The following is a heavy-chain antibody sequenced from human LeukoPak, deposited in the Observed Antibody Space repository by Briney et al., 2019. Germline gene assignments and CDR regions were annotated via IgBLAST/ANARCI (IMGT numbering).Heavy chain of an antibody. CDR3: ARVVYNWNNKRTYYYYYGMDV. V-gene: IGHV1-46*01. CDR1: GYTFTSYY. D-gene: IGHD1/OR15-1a*01. Sequence: ASVKVSCKASGYTFTSYYMHWVRQAPGQGLEWMGIINPSGGSTSYAQKFQGRVTITADESTSTAYMELSSLRSEDTAVYYCARVVYNWNNKRTYYYYYGMDVWGQGTTVTVSS. CDR2: INPSGGST. J-gene: IGHJ6*02.